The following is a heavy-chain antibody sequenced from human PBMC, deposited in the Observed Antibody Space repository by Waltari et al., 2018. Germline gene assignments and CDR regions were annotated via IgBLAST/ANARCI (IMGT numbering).Heavy chain of an antibody. CDR3: ARGDDRILDY. CDR1: GGSISSVGYY. CDR2: IYYSGAT. D-gene: IGHD3-9*01. V-gene: IGHV4-31*03. Sequence: QVQLQESGPGLVKPSQTLSLTCTVSGGSISSVGYYWSWIRQHPGKGLEWIGYIYYSGATYYNPSLKSRLSISLDTSKNQFSLRLTSVTAADTAVYYCARGDDRILDYWGQGTLVTVSS. J-gene: IGHJ4*02.